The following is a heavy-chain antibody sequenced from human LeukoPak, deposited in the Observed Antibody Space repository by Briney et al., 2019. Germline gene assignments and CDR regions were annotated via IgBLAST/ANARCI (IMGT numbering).Heavy chain of an antibody. Sequence: SETLSLTCSVSGGSISSSSYYWGWIRQPPGKGLEWIGSINYSGTTYYNPSLKSRVAISIDTSKNQFSLKLSSVTAADTAVYYCARAFPNHEPTYYDFWSGYYDLGYWGQGTLVTVSS. V-gene: IGHV4-39*07. J-gene: IGHJ4*02. CDR2: INYSGTT. CDR3: ARAFPNHEPTYYDFWSGYYDLGY. CDR1: GGSISSSSYY. D-gene: IGHD3-3*01.